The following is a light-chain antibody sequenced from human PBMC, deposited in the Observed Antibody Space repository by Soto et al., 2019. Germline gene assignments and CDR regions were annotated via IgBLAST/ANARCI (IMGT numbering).Light chain of an antibody. V-gene: IGKV3-11*01. CDR3: QHRANWPIT. CDR2: DAS. Sequence: EIVLTQSPATLSLSPGERATLSCRASQSVRSHLVWYQQKPGRAPRLLIYDASNRATDIPARFSGSGSGTDFTLTISSLEPEDFAVYYCQHRANWPITFGGGTKVEIK. J-gene: IGKJ4*01. CDR1: QSVRSH.